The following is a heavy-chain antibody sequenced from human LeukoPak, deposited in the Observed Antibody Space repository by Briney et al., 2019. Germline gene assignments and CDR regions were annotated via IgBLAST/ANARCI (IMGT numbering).Heavy chain of an antibody. J-gene: IGHJ6*02. D-gene: IGHD6-13*01. CDR1: GYTLTELS. CDR2: FDPEDGET. V-gene: IGHV1-24*01. Sequence: ASVKVSCKVSGYTLTELSMHWVRQAPGKGLEWMGGFDPEDGETIYAQKFQGRVTMTEDTSTDTAYMELSSLRSEDTAVYYCATAGIAAAGSYYYYGMDVWGQGTKVNVSS. CDR3: ATAGIAAAGSYYYYGMDV.